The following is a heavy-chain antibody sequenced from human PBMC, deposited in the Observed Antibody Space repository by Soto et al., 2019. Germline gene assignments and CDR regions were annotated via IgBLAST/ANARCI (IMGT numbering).Heavy chain of an antibody. CDR3: VRDNNWSFDY. J-gene: IGHJ4*02. CDR1: GFTFSSYS. CDR2: ISSISSYI. Sequence: LRLSCAASGFTFSSYSMSWVRQAPLNGLEWVSSISSISSYIYYADSVKGRFTISRDNARNRLYLQMNSLRDEDTAIYYCVRDNNWSFDYWGQGILVTVSS. D-gene: IGHD1-1*01. V-gene: IGHV3-21*06.